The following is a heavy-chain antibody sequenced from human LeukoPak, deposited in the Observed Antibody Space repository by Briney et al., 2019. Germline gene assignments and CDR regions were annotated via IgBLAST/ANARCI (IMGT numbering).Heavy chain of an antibody. J-gene: IGHJ5*02. V-gene: IGHV4-59*08. CDR2: IYYSGST. CDR3: ARWGTTPAYYYDSSGYYGGWFDP. Sequence: SETLSLTCTVSGGSISSYYWSWIRQPPGKGLEWVGDIYYSGSTNYNPSLKSRVTISVDTSKNQFSLKLSSVTAADTAVYYCARWGTTPAYYYDSSGYYGGWFDPWGQGTLVTVSS. CDR1: GGSISSYY. D-gene: IGHD3-22*01.